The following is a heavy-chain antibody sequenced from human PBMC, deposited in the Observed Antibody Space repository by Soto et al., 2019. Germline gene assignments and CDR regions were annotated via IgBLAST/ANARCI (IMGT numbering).Heavy chain of an antibody. D-gene: IGHD5-12*01. Sequence: EVQLVESGGGLVQPGESLRLSCAASGFTFSSYWMHWIRQAPGKGLVWVSRVSSDGSSTVYATSVKGRLTISRDNAKNTPDLQINSLSDEDTAVYYCARGLPNFSSFDSWGQGTLVTVSS. J-gene: IGHJ4*02. CDR3: ARGLPNFSSFDS. CDR1: GFTFSSYW. CDR2: VSSDGSST. V-gene: IGHV3-74*01.